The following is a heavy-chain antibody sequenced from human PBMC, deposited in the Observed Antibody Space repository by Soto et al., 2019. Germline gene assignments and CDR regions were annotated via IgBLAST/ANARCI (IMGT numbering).Heavy chain of an antibody. Sequence: GVSLRLSCAASGFSFSDYAMIWVRQAPGKGLEWVSGLYGSGGGIHYADSVKGRFTISRDNYANSVYLQMNSLRVEDTAVYYCAKDAVSRDGVWLEHDWGKGTVVTVSS. J-gene: IGHJ1*01. CDR2: LYGSGGGI. CDR3: AKDAVSRDGVWLEHD. D-gene: IGHD5-12*01. V-gene: IGHV3-23*01. CDR1: GFSFSDYA.